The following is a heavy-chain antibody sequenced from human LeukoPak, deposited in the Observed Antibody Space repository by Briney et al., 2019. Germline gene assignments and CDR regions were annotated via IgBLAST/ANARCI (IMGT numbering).Heavy chain of an antibody. CDR3: AKDVSQWLVRLDY. CDR1: GFSFSDYY. Sequence: PGGSLRLSCAASGFSFSDYYMSWIRQAPGKGLEWVSAISAGGGTTYYADSVKGRFTISRGNSKNTLYVQMNSLRAEDTAVYYCAKDVSQWLVRLDYWGQGALVTVSS. V-gene: IGHV3-23*01. D-gene: IGHD6-19*01. J-gene: IGHJ4*02. CDR2: ISAGGGTT.